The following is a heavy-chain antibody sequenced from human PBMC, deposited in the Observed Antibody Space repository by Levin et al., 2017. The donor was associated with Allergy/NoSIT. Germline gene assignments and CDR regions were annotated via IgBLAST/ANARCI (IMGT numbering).Heavy chain of an antibody. D-gene: IGHD3-16*01. Sequence: GESLKISCAASGFTFSDYYMSWIRQAPGKGLEWVSYISSSGSTIYYADSVKGRFTISRDNAKNSLYLQMNSLRAEDTAVYYCAREGESRVVAYYYYYGMDVWGQGTTVTVSS. J-gene: IGHJ6*02. CDR2: ISSSGSTI. CDR1: GFTFSDYY. CDR3: AREGESRVVAYYYYYGMDV. V-gene: IGHV3-11*01.